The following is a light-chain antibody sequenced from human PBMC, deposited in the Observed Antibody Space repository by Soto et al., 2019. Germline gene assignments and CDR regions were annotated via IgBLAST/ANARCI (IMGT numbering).Light chain of an antibody. CDR1: QSVISY. Sequence: EIVLTQSPATLSLSPGERATLSCRASQSVISYLAWYQHKPGQAPRLLIYDASNRATGIPARFIGSGSGTDFTLTISSLGPEDFAVFYCQQHSNWPITFGQGTRLEIK. V-gene: IGKV3-11*01. CDR2: DAS. J-gene: IGKJ5*01. CDR3: QQHSNWPIT.